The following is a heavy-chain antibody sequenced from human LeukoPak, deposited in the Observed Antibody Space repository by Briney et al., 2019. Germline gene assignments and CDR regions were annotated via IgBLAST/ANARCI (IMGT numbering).Heavy chain of an antibody. Sequence: SGGSLRLSCAASGFTFSSYSMNWVRQAPGKGLEWVSSISSSSSFIYYADSVKGRFTISRDNAKNSLYLQMNSVRAEDTAVYYCARDGRNSNYYDYWGQGTLVTVS. CDR2: ISSSSSFI. CDR1: GFTFSSYS. CDR3: ARDGRNSNYYDY. J-gene: IGHJ4*02. D-gene: IGHD4-11*01. V-gene: IGHV3-21*01.